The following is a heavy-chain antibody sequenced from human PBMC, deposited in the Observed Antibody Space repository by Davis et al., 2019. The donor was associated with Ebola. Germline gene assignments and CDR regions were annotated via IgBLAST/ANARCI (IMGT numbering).Heavy chain of an antibody. CDR1: GFTFGDYA. V-gene: IGHV3-49*03. CDR3: TRVWGYDYVWGSYRYFDY. Sequence: PGGSLRLSCTASGFTFGDYAMSWFRQAPGKGLEWVGFIRSKAYGGTTEYAASVKGRFTISRDDSKSIAYLQMNSLKTEDTAVYYCTRVWGYDYVWGSYRYFDYWGQGTLVTVSS. J-gene: IGHJ4*02. CDR2: IRSKAYGGTT. D-gene: IGHD3-16*02.